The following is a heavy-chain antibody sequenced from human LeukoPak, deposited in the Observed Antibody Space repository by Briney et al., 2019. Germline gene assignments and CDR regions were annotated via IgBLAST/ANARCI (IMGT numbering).Heavy chain of an antibody. CDR2: ISGSGDST. CDR1: GFTFSSYA. D-gene: IGHD3-10*01. CDR3: AKLWFGDLGPFDY. J-gene: IGHJ4*02. V-gene: IGHV3-23*01. Sequence: GGSLRLSCAGSGFTFSSYAISWGRQPPGKGLEWVSAISGSGDSTDYADSVKGRFAISRDNSKNIVFLQMRSLRAEDTAVYYCAKLWFGDLGPFDYWGQGSLVTVSS.